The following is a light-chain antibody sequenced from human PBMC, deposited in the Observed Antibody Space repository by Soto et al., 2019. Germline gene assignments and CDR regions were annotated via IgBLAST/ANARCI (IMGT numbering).Light chain of an antibody. CDR1: QSVSFNY. J-gene: IGKJ2*01. Sequence: EIVLTQSPGTLPLSPGERATLSCGASQSVSFNYLAWYQQKVGLAPRLLIYDASRRATGTPDRFSGSGSGTDFTLTISRLEPEDFAVYVCQQYESSPYTFGQGTNLEIK. CDR2: DAS. V-gene: IGKV3D-20*01. CDR3: QQYESSPYT.